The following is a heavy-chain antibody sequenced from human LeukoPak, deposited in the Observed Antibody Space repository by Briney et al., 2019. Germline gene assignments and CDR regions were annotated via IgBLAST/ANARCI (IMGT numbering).Heavy chain of an antibody. J-gene: IGHJ6*03. CDR2: MNPNSGNT. D-gene: IGHD3-10*01. Sequence: GASVKVSCKASGYTFTSYDINWVRQATGQGLEWMGWMNPNSGNTGYAQKFQGRATITRNTSISTAYMELSSLRSEDTAVYYCARGKRVRGVTFYYYYYYMDVWGEGTTVTVSS. V-gene: IGHV1-8*03. CDR3: ARGKRVRGVTFYYYYYYMDV. CDR1: GYTFTSYD.